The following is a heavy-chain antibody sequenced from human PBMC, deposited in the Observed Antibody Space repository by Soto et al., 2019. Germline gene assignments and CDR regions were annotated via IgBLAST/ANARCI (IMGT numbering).Heavy chain of an antibody. J-gene: IGHJ5*02. CDR2: AFYSGST. D-gene: IGHD2-15*01. CDR3: AYSETYAWFDP. V-gene: IGHV4-59*01. CDR1: GGSISSYY. Sequence: SETLSLTCTVSGGSISSYYWNWIRQSPGKGLEWIGYAFYSGSTKYSPSFKSRVTISVDTSKNQFSLNLRSVTAADTAVYYCAYSETYAWFDPWGQGTLVTVSS.